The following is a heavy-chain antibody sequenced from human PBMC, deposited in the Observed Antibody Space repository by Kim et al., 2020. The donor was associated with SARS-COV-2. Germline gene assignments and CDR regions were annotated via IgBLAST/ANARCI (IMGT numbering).Heavy chain of an antibody. CDR2: ISYDGSDK. CDR1: GFTFSTYA. Sequence: GGSLRLSCAASGFTFSTYAMHWVRQAPGKGLEWVGRISYDGSDKNYGVSVKGRFTLSRDNSKNTLFLQMSSLRADDTAVYYCARDGNSGSYGASDGVDFWGQGTLVIVSS. CDR3: ARDGNSGSYGASDGVDF. V-gene: IGHV3-30*04. J-gene: IGHJ4*02. D-gene: IGHD1-26*01.